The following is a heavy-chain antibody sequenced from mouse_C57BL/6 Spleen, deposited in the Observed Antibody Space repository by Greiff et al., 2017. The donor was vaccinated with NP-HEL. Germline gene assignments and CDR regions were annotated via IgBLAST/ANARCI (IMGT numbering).Heavy chain of an antibody. J-gene: IGHJ4*01. Sequence: VQLQQPGAELVMPGASVKLSCTASGYTFTSYWMHWVKQRPGQGLEWIGEIDPSDSYTNYTPKFKGKSTLTVDKSSSTAYMQLSRLTSEDSAVYYCARDYYWGQGTSVTVSS. CDR3: ARDYY. V-gene: IGHV1-69*01. CDR2: IDPSDSYT. CDR1: GYTFTSYW.